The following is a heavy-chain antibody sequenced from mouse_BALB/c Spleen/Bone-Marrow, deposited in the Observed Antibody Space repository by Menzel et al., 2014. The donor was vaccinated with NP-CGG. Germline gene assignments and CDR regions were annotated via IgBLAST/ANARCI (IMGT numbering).Heavy chain of an antibody. J-gene: IGHJ2*01. V-gene: IGHV5-17*02. CDR1: GFTFSSFG. D-gene: IGHD4-1*01. CDR2: ISSGRTTI. CDR3: TRGGNWDDFDY. Sequence: EVKLMESGGGLVQPGGSRKLSCAASGFTFSSFGMHWVRQAPEKGLEWVAYISSGRTTIFYADTVKGRFTISRDNPKNTLFLQMTSLRSEDTAMYYCTRGGNWDDFDYWGQGTTLTVSS.